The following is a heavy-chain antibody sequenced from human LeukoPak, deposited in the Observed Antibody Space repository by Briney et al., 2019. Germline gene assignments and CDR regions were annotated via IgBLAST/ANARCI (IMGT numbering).Heavy chain of an antibody. CDR3: ARGEYSYGMGV. Sequence: SQTLSLTCAVSGGSISSGGYSWSWIRQPPGKGLEWIGYIYHSGSTYYNPSLKSRVTISVDRSKNQFSLKLSSVTAADTAVYYCARGEYSYGMGVWGQGTTVTVSS. V-gene: IGHV4-30-2*01. J-gene: IGHJ6*02. CDR1: GGSISSGGYS. D-gene: IGHD5-18*01. CDR2: IYHSGST.